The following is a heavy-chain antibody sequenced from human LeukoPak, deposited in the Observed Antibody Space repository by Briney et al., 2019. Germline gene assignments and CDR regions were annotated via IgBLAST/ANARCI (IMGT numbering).Heavy chain of an antibody. CDR1: GGSISSYY. J-gene: IGHJ5*02. Sequence: SETLSLTCTVSGGSISSYYWSWIRQPPGKGLEWIGYIYYSGSTNYNPSLKSRVTISVDTSKNQFSLKLSSVTAADTAVYYCARGDDHYGSGSYRWFDPWGQGTLVTVSS. CDR2: IYYSGST. D-gene: IGHD3-10*01. V-gene: IGHV4-59*01. CDR3: ARGDDHYGSGSYRWFDP.